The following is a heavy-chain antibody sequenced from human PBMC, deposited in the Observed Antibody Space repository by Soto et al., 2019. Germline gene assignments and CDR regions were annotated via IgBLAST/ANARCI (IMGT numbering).Heavy chain of an antibody. J-gene: IGHJ5*02. D-gene: IGHD1-26*01. CDR1: DFTFSNAW. CDR3: AKDPRGPRELTGFDP. CDR2: IKSKTHGGTT. V-gene: IGHV3-15*07. Sequence: GGSLRLSCAASDFTFSNAWINWVRQAPGKGLEWVGRIKSKTHGGTTDFAAPVKGRFAISRDDSKNMVYLQMNSLRAEDTAVYYCAKDPRGPRELTGFDPWGQGTLVTVSS.